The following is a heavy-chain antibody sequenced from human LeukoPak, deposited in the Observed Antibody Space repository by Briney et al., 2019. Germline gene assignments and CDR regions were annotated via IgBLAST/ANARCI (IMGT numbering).Heavy chain of an antibody. CDR3: ASAYCSSTSCYRTDAFDI. CDR2: IYPGDSDT. CDR1: GYSFTNYW. D-gene: IGHD2-2*01. Sequence: GESLKISCKGSGYSFTNYWIGWVRQMPGKGLEWMGIIYPGDSDTRFSPSFQGQVTISVDKSISTAYLQWSSLKASDTAMYYCASAYCSSTSCYRTDAFDIWGQGTMVTVSS. J-gene: IGHJ3*02. V-gene: IGHV5-51*01.